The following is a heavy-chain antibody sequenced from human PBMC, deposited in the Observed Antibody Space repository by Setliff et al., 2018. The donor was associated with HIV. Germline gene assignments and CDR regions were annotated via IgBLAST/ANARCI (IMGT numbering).Heavy chain of an antibody. V-gene: IGHV4-39*01. J-gene: IGHJ4*02. CDR1: GGSIPSITYY. Sequence: PPETMSPTCTVSGGSIPSITYYWGWIRQAAGKGLEWIGGSYHIGTIQYNLSLQSRVAITIDTSENQFSLDLRSVTAAETAVYYCATSFPLLPGASFDNWGQGTLVTVSS. CDR2: SYHIGTI. CDR3: ATSFPLLPGASFDN. D-gene: IGHD3-10*01.